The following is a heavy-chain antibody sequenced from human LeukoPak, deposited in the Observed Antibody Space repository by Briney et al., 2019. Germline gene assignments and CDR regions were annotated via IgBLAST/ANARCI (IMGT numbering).Heavy chain of an antibody. CDR3: ARAGYSSGWYGSSFDY. J-gene: IGHJ4*02. D-gene: IGHD6-19*01. CDR1: GYTFTGYY. Sequence: ASVKVSCKASGYTFTGYYMHWVRQAPGQGLEWMGRINPNSGGTNYAQKFQGKVTMTRDTSISTAYMELSRLRSDDTAVYYCARAGYSSGWYGSSFDYWGQGTRVTVSS. V-gene: IGHV1-2*06. CDR2: INPNSGGT.